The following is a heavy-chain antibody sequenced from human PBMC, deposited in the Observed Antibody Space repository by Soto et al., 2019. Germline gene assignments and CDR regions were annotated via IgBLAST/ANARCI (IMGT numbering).Heavy chain of an antibody. J-gene: IGHJ6*02. CDR1: CGSIRSYY. V-gene: IGHV4-4*07. CDR2: TSASGNT. CDR3: ARGGYNSPHYYYYGMDV. Sequence: SETLSLTCTVSCGSIRSYYWNWIRQPSGKGLEWIGRTSASGNTNYNPSLKSRVTISVDTSKNQFSLKLSSVTAADTAVYYCARGGYNSPHYYYYGMDVWGQGTTVTV. D-gene: IGHD6-25*01.